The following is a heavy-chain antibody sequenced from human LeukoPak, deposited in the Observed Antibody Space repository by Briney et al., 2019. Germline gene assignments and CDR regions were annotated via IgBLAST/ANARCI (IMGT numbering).Heavy chain of an antibody. CDR3: ARVREAETNPCPDY. Sequence: PSQTLSLTCTVSGGSISSGGYYWSWIRQPPGKGLEWIGYIYHSGSTYYNPSLKSRVTISVDRSKNQFSLKLSSVTAADTAVYYCARVREAETNPCPDYWGLGTLVTVSS. CDR1: GGSISSGGYY. V-gene: IGHV4-30-2*01. CDR2: IYHSGST. D-gene: IGHD1-14*01. J-gene: IGHJ4*01.